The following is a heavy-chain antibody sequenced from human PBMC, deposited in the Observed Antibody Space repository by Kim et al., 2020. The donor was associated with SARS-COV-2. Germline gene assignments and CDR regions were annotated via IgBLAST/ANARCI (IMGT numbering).Heavy chain of an antibody. CDR1: GFTFSSYA. Sequence: GGSLRLSCAASGFTFSSYAMSWVRQAPGKGLEWVSAISGSGGSTYSADSVKGRFTISRDNSKNTLYLQMNSLRAEDTAVYYCAKTRITGTISPYYFDYWGQGTLVTVSS. J-gene: IGHJ4*02. CDR2: ISGSGGST. CDR3: AKTRITGTISPYYFDY. D-gene: IGHD1-20*01. V-gene: IGHV3-23*01.